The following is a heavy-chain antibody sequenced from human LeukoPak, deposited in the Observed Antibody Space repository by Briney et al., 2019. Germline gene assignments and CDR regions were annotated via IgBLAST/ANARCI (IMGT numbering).Heavy chain of an antibody. Sequence: ASVKVSCKASGYTFTGYYMHWVRQAPAQGLEWMGWINPNSGGTNDAQKFQGRVTMTRDTSISTAYMELSRLRSDDTAVHYCAWAFCSSTSCYPYYFDYWGQGTLVTVSS. CDR2: INPNSGGT. CDR3: AWAFCSSTSCYPYYFDY. V-gene: IGHV1-2*02. J-gene: IGHJ4*02. D-gene: IGHD2-2*01. CDR1: GYTFTGYY.